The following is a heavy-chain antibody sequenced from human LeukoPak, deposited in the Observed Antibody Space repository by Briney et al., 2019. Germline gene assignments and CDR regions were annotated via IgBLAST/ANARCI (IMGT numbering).Heavy chain of an antibody. D-gene: IGHD6-6*01. CDR1: GGSISSYY. CDR3: ARVGSSGDYYYYMDV. J-gene: IGHJ6*03. Sequence: SETLSLTCTVSGGSISSYYWSWIRQPPEKGLEWIGYIYYSGSTNYNPSLKSRVTISVDTSKNQFSLKLSSVTAADTAVYYCARVGSSGDYYYYMDVWGKGTTVTVSS. CDR2: IYYSGST. V-gene: IGHV4-59*01.